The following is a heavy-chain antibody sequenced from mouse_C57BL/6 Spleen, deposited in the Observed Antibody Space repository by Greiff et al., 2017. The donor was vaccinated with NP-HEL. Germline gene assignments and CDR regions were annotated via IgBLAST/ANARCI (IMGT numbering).Heavy chain of an antibody. CDR1: GYTFTDYE. V-gene: IGHV1-15*01. D-gene: IGHD1-1*01. CDR3: TRQYYGSRYFDV. Sequence: VQLQQSGAELVRPGASVTLSCKASGYTFTDYEMHWVKQTPVHGLEWIGAIDPETGGTAYNQKFKGKAILTADKSSSTAYMELRSLTSEDSAVYYCTRQYYGSRYFDVWGTGTTVTVSS. J-gene: IGHJ1*03. CDR2: IDPETGGT.